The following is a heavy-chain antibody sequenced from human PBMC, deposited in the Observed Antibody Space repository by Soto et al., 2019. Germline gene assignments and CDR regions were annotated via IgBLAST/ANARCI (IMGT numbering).Heavy chain of an antibody. CDR2: MNPGSGDT. V-gene: IGHV1-8*01. J-gene: IGHJ5*02. D-gene: IGHD3-16*01. CDR1: GYSFTNND. CDR3: ARMATFGSLNWFDP. Sequence: ASVKVSCKASGYSFTNNDVSWVRQATGQGLEWMGWMNPGSGDTGYAQKFQGRVTMTRDISTATAYMELSSLRSDDTATYYCARMATFGSLNWFDPWGQGTLVTVSS.